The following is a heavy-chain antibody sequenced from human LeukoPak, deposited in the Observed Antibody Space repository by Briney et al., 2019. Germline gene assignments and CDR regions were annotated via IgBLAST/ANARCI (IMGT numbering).Heavy chain of an antibody. CDR2: INHNGNVN. CDR1: GFTFSSYW. Sequence: GSLRLSCAASGFTFSSYWMNWARQAPGKGLEWVASINHNGNVNYYVDSVKGRFTISRDNAKNSLYLQMSNLRAEDTAVYFCAKDPKYYYGDYGVYWGQGTLVTVSS. V-gene: IGHV3-7*03. CDR3: AKDPKYYYGDYGVY. D-gene: IGHD4-17*01. J-gene: IGHJ4*02.